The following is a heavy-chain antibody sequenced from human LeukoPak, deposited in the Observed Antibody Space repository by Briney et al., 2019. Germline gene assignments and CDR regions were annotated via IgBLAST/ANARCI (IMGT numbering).Heavy chain of an antibody. CDR2: ISGSGGST. V-gene: IGHV3-23*01. D-gene: IGHD1-26*01. CDR3: AKDLGLDSSGNPTYGMDV. Sequence: PGGSLRLSCAASGFTFSSYAMSWVRQAPGKGLEWVSAISGSGGSTYYADSVKGRFTISRDNSKNTLYLQMNSLRAEDTAVYYCAKDLGLDSSGNPTYGMDVWGQGTTVTVSS. CDR1: GFTFSSYA. J-gene: IGHJ6*02.